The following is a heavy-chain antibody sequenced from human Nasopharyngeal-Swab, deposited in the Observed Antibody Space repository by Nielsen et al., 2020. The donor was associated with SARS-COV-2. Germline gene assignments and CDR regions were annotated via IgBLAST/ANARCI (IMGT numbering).Heavy chain of an antibody. V-gene: IGHV3-23*01. CDR3: ANDRYCSGGACYFSGFDY. CDR2: VSGSGGTT. D-gene: IGHD2-15*01. Sequence: WIRQPPGKGLEWVSGVSGSGGTTKYADSVKGRFTISRDNSKNKLYLQMHSLRVEDTAVYYCANDRYCSGGACYFSGFDYWGLGTLVTVSS. J-gene: IGHJ4*02.